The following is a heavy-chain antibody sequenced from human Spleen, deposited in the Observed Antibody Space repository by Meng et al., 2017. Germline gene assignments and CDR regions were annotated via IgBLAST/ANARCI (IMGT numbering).Heavy chain of an antibody. D-gene: IGHD4-11*01. CDR3: ARGPTTMAHDFDY. J-gene: IGHJ4*02. CDR2: MYHSGST. V-gene: IGHV4-38-2*02. Sequence: SETLSLTCTVSGYSISSDYYWGWIRQSPGKGLEWIGSMYHSGSTYYNPSLKSRVTISVDTSKNQFSLKLSSVTAADSAVYYCARGPTTMAHDFDYWGQGTRVTVSS. CDR1: GYSISSDYY.